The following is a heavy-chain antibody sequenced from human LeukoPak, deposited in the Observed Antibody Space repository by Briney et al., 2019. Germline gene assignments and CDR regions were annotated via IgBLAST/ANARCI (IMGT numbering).Heavy chain of an antibody. Sequence: PAGSLRLSCAASGFTFDDYGMSWVRQAPGKGLEWVSGINWNGGSTGYADSVKGRFTISRDNAKNSLYLQMNSLRAEDTALYYCARVFHYYDSSGYYWFDPWGQGTLVTVSS. CDR3: ARVFHYYDSSGYYWFDP. J-gene: IGHJ5*02. V-gene: IGHV3-20*04. D-gene: IGHD3-22*01. CDR1: GFTFDDYG. CDR2: INWNGGST.